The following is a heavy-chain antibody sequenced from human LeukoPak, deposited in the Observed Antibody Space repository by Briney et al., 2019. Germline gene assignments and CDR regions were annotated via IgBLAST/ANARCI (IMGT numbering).Heavy chain of an antibody. Sequence: GRSLRLSCAASGFTFSDYGMHWVRQAPGKGLEWVAVISYDESDKYYADSVKGRFTISRDNSKNTLYLQMNSLRPEDTAVYYCAKGVVAATNAAYYGMDVWGQGTTVTVSS. J-gene: IGHJ6*02. CDR2: ISYDESDK. V-gene: IGHV3-30*18. CDR3: AKGVVAATNAAYYGMDV. CDR1: GFTFSDYG. D-gene: IGHD2-15*01.